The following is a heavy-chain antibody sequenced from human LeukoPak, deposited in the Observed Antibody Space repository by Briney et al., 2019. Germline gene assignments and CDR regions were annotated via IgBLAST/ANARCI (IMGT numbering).Heavy chain of an antibody. V-gene: IGHV1-2*02. D-gene: IGHD2-21*01. J-gene: IGHJ4*02. Sequence: ASVKVSCKASGYTFTGYYMHWVRQAPGQGLEWMGWINPNSGGTNYAQKFQGRVTMTRDTSISTAYMELSRLRSDDTAVYYCARVYGRVGYPFDYWGQGTLVTVSS. CDR2: INPNSGGT. CDR1: GYTFTGYY. CDR3: ARVYGRVGYPFDY.